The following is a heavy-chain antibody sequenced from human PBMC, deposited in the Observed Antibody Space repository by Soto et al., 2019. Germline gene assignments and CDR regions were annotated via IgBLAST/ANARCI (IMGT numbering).Heavy chain of an antibody. CDR3: ARDAVYDFVDY. V-gene: IGHV3-7*01. D-gene: IGHD3-3*01. J-gene: IGHJ4*02. CDR2: IKQEGSEK. CDR1: GFTFSSYW. Sequence: EVQLVESGGGLVQPGGSLRLSCAASGFTFSSYWMSWVRQAPGKGLEWVANIKQEGSEKYYVDSVKGRFTISRDNAKNSLYLQMNSLRAEDTAVYYCARDAVYDFVDYWGQGTLVTVSS.